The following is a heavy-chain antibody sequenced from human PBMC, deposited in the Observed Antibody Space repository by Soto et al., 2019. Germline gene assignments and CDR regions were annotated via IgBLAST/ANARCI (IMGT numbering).Heavy chain of an antibody. D-gene: IGHD7-27*01. CDR2: IIPIFGTA. CDR1: GGTFSSYA. J-gene: IGHJ6*02. V-gene: IGHV1-69*13. CDR3: SLLTGRHANYGMDV. Sequence: AAVKVSCKASGGTFSSYAISWVRQAPGQGLEWMGGIIPIFGTANYAQKFQGRVTITADDSTSTAYMELSSLRSEDTAVYYCSLLTGRHANYGMDVWGQGTTVTGSS.